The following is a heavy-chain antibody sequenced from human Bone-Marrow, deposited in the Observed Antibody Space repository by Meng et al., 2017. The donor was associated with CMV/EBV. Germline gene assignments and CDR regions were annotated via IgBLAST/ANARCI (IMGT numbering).Heavy chain of an antibody. CDR1: GYTFTSYD. D-gene: IGHD2-2*01. CDR3: ARGPYCSSTSCYGLRAFDI. CDR2: MNPNSGNT. J-gene: IGHJ3*02. V-gene: IGHV1-8*01. Sequence: ASVKVSCKASGYTFTSYDINWVRQATGQGLEWMGWMNPNSGNTGYAQKLQGRVTMTTDTSTSTAYMELRSLRSDDTAVYYCARGPYCSSTSCYGLRAFDIWGQGTMVTVSS.